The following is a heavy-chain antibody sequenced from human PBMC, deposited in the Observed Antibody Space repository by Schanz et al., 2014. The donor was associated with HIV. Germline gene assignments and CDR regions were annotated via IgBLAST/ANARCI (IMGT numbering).Heavy chain of an antibody. D-gene: IGHD3-3*01. CDR3: GRGTDDFPPDS. CDR1: SGSIRSTSYQ. J-gene: IGHJ4*02. CDR2: IYYRGVT. V-gene: IGHV4-31*03. Sequence: QLQESGPGLVKPSETLSLTCTVSSGSIRSTSYQWGWIRQSPGKGLGWLGYIYYRGVTYYNPSLRRRIARARDAAKNELALRLSCVTAADTAGYYCGRGTDDFPPDSWGQGTLVTVSS.